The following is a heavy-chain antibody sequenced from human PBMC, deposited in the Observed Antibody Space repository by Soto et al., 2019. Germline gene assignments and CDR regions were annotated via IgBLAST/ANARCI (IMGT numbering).Heavy chain of an antibody. CDR1: GFSLSTSW. Sequence: GGSLRLSCTASGFSLSTSWMTWVRQAPGKGLEWVANIMQDGSDKYYVDSVKGRFTISRDNSKNTLYLQMNSLRAEDTAVYYCARGFTVPPSGMDVWGQGTTVTVSS. CDR3: ARGFTVPPSGMDV. D-gene: IGHD2-2*01. CDR2: IMQDGSDK. J-gene: IGHJ6*02. V-gene: IGHV3-7*03.